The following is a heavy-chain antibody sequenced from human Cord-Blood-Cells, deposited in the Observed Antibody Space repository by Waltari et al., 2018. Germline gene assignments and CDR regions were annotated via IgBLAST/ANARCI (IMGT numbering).Heavy chain of an antibody. CDR3: AGGYCSSTSCYTAFDI. Sequence: EVQLVQSGAEVKKPGESLKLSCKGSGYSFTSHWNGWVRKMPGKGLEWMGIIYPGDSDTRYSPSFQGQVTISADKSISTAYLQWSSLKASDTAMYYCAGGYCSSTSCYTAFDIWGQGTMVTVSS. V-gene: IGHV5-51*01. J-gene: IGHJ3*02. CDR1: GYSFTSHW. CDR2: IYPGDSDT. D-gene: IGHD2-2*02.